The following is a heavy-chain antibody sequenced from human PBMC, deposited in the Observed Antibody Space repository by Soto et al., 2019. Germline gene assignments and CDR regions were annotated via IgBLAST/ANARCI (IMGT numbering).Heavy chain of an antibody. J-gene: IGHJ3*02. D-gene: IGHD7-27*01. Sequence: PSETLSLTCAVYGGSFSGYYWSWIRQPPGKGLEWIGYIYYSGSTNYNPSLKSRVTISVDTSKNQFSLKLSSVTAADTAVYYCARVWGYAFDIWGQGTMVTVSS. CDR1: GGSFSGYY. CDR3: ARVWGYAFDI. CDR2: IYYSGST. V-gene: IGHV4-59*08.